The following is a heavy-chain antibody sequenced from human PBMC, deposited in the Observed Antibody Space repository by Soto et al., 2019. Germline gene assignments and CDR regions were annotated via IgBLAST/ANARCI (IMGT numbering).Heavy chain of an antibody. CDR3: ARDSGSGSSSWYCGTRTDYWFDP. D-gene: IGHD6-13*01. Sequence: ASVKVSCKASGYTFTSYGISWVRQAPGQGLEWMGWISAYNGNTNYAQKLQGRVTMTTDTSTSTAYMELRSLRSDDTAVYYCARDSGSGSSSWYCGTRTDYWFDPWGQGTLVTVSS. CDR1: GYTFTSYG. V-gene: IGHV1-18*01. J-gene: IGHJ5*02. CDR2: ISAYNGNT.